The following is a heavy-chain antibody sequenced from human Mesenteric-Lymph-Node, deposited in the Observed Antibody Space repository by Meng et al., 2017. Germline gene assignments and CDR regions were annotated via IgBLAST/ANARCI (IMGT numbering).Heavy chain of an antibody. D-gene: IGHD3-3*01. CDR2: ISSSSYI. V-gene: IGHV3-21*01. Sequence: GESLKISCAASGFTFSSYSMNWVSQALGKGLEWVPSISSSSYIYYADSVKGRFTISRDNAKNSLYLQMNSLRAEDTAVYYCARDALNFLEWVNYYYGMDAWGQGTTVTVSS. J-gene: IGHJ6*02. CDR3: ARDALNFLEWVNYYYGMDA. CDR1: GFTFSSYS.